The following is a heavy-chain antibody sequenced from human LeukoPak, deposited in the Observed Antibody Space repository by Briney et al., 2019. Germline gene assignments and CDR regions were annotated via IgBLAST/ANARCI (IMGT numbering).Heavy chain of an antibody. V-gene: IGHV1-46*01. CDR1: GYIFTSYY. J-gene: IGHJ4*02. Sequence: GASVKVSCKASGYIFTSYYIHWVRQAPGQGLEWMGIMNPSGGSTSYARKYQGRVTMTRDTSTSTVHMELSSLRSEDTAVYYCARLTGNHYFDYWGQGTLVTVSS. D-gene: IGHD3-9*01. CDR3: ARLTGNHYFDY. CDR2: MNPSGGST.